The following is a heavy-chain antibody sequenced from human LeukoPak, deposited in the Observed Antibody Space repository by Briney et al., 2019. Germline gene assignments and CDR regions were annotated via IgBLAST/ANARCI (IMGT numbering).Heavy chain of an antibody. D-gene: IGHD2-2*01. CDR2: INPIGGST. Sequence: ASVKVSCKASGYTFTSYYMHWVRQAPRQGLEWMGIINPIGGSTSYAKKFQGRVTMPRDMSTRTVYMELSSLRSEDTAVYYCARDPGWDIVVVPAAIHYYYYMDVWGKGTTVTVSS. CDR3: ARDPGWDIVVVPAAIHYYYYMDV. V-gene: IGHV1-46*01. J-gene: IGHJ6*03. CDR1: GYTFTSYY.